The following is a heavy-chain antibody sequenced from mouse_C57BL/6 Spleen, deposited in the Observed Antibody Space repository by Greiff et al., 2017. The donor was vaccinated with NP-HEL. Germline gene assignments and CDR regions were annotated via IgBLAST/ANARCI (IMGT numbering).Heavy chain of an antibody. V-gene: IGHV1-15*01. CDR2: IDPETGGT. CDR1: GYTFTDYE. CDR3: TRHWLGDY. Sequence: QVQLQHSGAELVRPGASVTLSCKASGYTFTDYEMHWVKQTPVHGLEWIGAIDPETGGTAYNQKFKGKAILTADKSSSTAYMELRSLTSEDSAVYYCTRHWLGDYWGQGTSVTVSS. J-gene: IGHJ4*01. D-gene: IGHD2-2*01.